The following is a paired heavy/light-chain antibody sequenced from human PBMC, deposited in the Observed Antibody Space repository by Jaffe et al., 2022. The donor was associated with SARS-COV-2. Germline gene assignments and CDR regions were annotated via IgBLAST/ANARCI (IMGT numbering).Light chain of an antibody. CDR2: GKN. Sequence: SSELTQDPAVSVALGQTVRITCQGDTLRSAYASWYQQKPGQAPVLVIFGKNNRPSGIPDRISGSSSGDTASLTITGAQAEDEADYYCNSRDKSANHAVVFGGGTRLTVL. CDR1: TLRSAY. J-gene: IGLJ2*01. V-gene: IGLV3-19*01. CDR3: NSRDKSANHAVV.
Heavy chain of an antibody. CDR2: IFWDDDK. CDR3: AHRIVYPSGTIPYDAFNV. CDR1: GFSLTTSGVG. V-gene: IGHV2-5*02. D-gene: IGHD2-2*02. Sequence: QITLKESGPTLVRPTQTLTLTCTFSGFSLTTSGVGVGWIRQPPGKALEWLALIFWDDDKRYSPSLKTRLTITKDTSKNQVVLTMTNMDPVDTATYYCAHRIVYPSGTIPYDAFNVWGQGTMVTVSS. J-gene: IGHJ3*01.